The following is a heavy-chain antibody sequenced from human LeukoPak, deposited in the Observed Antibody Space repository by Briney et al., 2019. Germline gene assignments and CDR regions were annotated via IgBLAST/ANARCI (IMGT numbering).Heavy chain of an antibody. CDR3: ARLIQLWPTGPDY. J-gene: IGHJ4*02. CDR1: GFTFSSYA. CDR2: ISYDGSNK. V-gene: IGHV3-30*04. D-gene: IGHD5-18*01. Sequence: GRSLRLSCAASGFTFSSYAMHWVRQAPGKGLEWVAVISYDGSNKYYADSVKGRFTISRDNSKNTLYLQMNSLRAEDTAVYYCARLIQLWPTGPDYWGQGTLVTVSS.